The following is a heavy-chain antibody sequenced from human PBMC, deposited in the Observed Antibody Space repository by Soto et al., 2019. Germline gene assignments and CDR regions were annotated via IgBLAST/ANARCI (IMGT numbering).Heavy chain of an antibody. D-gene: IGHD3-10*01. CDR3: ARVYGSGSSRLRYFDY. Sequence: SETLSLTCTVSGGSVSSGSYYWSWIRQPPGKGLEWIGYIYYSGSTNYNPSLKSRVTISVDTSKNQFSLKLSSVTAADTAVYYCARVYGSGSSRLRYFDYWGQGTLVTVSS. J-gene: IGHJ4*02. CDR2: IYYSGST. V-gene: IGHV4-61*01. CDR1: GGSVSSGSYY.